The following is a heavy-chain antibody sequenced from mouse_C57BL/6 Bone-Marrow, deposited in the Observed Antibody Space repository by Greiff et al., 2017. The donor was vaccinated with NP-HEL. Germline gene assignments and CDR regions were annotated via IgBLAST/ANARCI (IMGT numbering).Heavy chain of an antibody. CDR2: IYPGSGNT. CDR3: ARDLDREFAY. J-gene: IGHJ3*01. Sequence: QVQLQQSGAELVRPGASVKLSCKASGYTFTDYYINWVKQRPGQGLEWIARIYPGSGNTYYNEKFKSKATLTVDTSSSTAYMQLSSLTSEDSAVYYCARDLDREFAYWGQGTLVTVSA. D-gene: IGHD3-2*01. V-gene: IGHV1-76*01. CDR1: GYTFTDYY.